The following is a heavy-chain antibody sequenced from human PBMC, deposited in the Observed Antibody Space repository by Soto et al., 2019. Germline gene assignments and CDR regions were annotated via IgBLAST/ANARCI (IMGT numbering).Heavy chain of an antibody. CDR2: TSHSGST. V-gene: IGHV4-4*02. Sequence: SETLSLTCAVSGGSISSTNLWSWVRQPPGKGLEWIGETSHSGSTNYNPSLKSRVTISVDKSKNQFSLKLSSVTAADTAVYYCAITYYYDSSGYYRPYYYYAMDVWGQGTTVT. CDR1: GGSISSTNL. J-gene: IGHJ6*02. CDR3: AITYYYDSSGYYRPYYYYAMDV. D-gene: IGHD3-22*01.